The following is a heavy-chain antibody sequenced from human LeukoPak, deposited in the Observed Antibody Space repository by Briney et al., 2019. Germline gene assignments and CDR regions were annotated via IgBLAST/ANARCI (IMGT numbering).Heavy chain of an antibody. Sequence: PSETLSLTCTVSGGSISSSSYYWGWIRQPPGKGLEWIGSIYYSGSTYYNPSLKSRVTISVDTSKNQFSLKLSSVTAADTAVYYCARRVDYYDSSGPTRYFDLWGRGTLVTVSS. V-gene: IGHV4-39*07. CDR1: GGSISSSSYY. J-gene: IGHJ2*01. CDR2: IYYSGST. CDR3: ARRVDYYDSSGPTRYFDL. D-gene: IGHD3-22*01.